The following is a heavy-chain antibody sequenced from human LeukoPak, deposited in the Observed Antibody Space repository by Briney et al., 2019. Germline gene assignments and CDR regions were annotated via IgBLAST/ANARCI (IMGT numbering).Heavy chain of an antibody. CDR2: IYYSGST. CDR1: GGSISSGGYH. D-gene: IGHD6-19*01. CDR3: ARSFSGWYGLDAFDI. V-gene: IGHV4-31*03. J-gene: IGHJ3*02. Sequence: SETLSLTCTVSGGSISSGGYHWSWIRQHPGKGLEWIGYIYYSGSTYYNPSLKSRVTISVDTSKNQFSLKLSSVTAADTAVYYCARSFSGWYGLDAFDIWGQGTMVTVSS.